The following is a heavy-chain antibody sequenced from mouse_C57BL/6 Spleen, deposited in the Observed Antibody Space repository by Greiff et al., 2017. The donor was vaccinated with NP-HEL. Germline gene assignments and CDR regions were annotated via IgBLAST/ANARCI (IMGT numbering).Heavy chain of an antibody. CDR1: GYTFTSYW. CDR2: IDPSDSYT. J-gene: IGHJ4*01. D-gene: IGHD2-1*01. Sequence: QVQLQQPGAELVMPGASVKLSCKASGYTFTSYWMHWVKQRPGQGLEWIGEIDPSDSYTNYNHKFKGKSTLTVDKSSSTAYMQLSSLTSEDSAVYYCARSGSYYGNSPGDYWGQGTSVTVSS. CDR3: ARSGSYYGNSPGDY. V-gene: IGHV1-69*01.